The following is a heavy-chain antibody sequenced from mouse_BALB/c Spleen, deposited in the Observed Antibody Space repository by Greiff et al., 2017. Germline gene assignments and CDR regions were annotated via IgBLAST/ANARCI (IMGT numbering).Heavy chain of an antibody. CDR3: ARGGNQAWFAY. D-gene: IGHD2-1*01. CDR1: GFTFSSYT. Sequence: EVKLMESGGGLVKPGGSLKLSCAASGFTFSSYTMSWVRQTPEKRLEWVAYISNGGGSTYYPDTVKGRFTISRDNAKNTLYLQMSSLKSEDTAMYYCARGGNQAWFAYWGQGTLVTVSA. CDR2: ISNGGGST. J-gene: IGHJ3*01. V-gene: IGHV5-12-2*01.